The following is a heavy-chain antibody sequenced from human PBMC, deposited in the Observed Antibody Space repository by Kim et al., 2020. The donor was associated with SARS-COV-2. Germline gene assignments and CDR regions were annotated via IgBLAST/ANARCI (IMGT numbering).Heavy chain of an antibody. D-gene: IGHD6-6*01. CDR2: INAGNGNT. CDR1: GYTFTSYA. J-gene: IGHJ4*02. Sequence: ASVKVSCKASGYTFTSYAMHWVRQAPGQRLEWMGWINAGNGNTKYSQKFQGRVTITRDTSASTAYMELSSLRSEDTAVYYCARSRSSSSGHDYWGQGTLVTVSS. CDR3: ARSRSSSSGHDY. V-gene: IGHV1-3*01.